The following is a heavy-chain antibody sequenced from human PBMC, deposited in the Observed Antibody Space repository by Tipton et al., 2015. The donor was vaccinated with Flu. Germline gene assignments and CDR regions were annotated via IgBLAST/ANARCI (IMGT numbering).Heavy chain of an antibody. CDR2: ISSSSSTI. V-gene: IGHV3-11*04. Sequence: SLRLSCAASGFIFSDHYMDWVRRAPGKGLEWVSYISSSSSTIYYADSVKGRFTISRDNAKNSLYLQMNSLRAEDTAVYHCASSPFGQVDYWGQGTLVTVSS. CDR1: GFIFSDHY. J-gene: IGHJ4*02. D-gene: IGHD3/OR15-3a*01. CDR3: ASSPFGQVDY.